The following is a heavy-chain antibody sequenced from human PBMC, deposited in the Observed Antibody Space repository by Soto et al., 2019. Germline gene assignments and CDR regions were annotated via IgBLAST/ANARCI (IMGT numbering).Heavy chain of an antibody. CDR3: AAQSPHDYGDYTCWRFDL. Sequence: QVQLLESGGGLVKAGGSLRLFCEVSGFTFSDHFMSWFRQIPGKGLEWISYISGSGNTVYYADSVKGRFTISRDNTKNSLYLQLNSLRDEDSAVYYCAAQSPHDYGDYTCWRFDLWGRGTLLAVSS. CDR1: GFTFSDHF. V-gene: IGHV3-11*01. J-gene: IGHJ2*01. D-gene: IGHD4-17*01. CDR2: ISGSGNTV.